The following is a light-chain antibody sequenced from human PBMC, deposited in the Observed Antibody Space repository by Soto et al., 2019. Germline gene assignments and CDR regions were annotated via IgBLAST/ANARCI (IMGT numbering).Light chain of an antibody. CDR3: QQSYSTLRT. J-gene: IGKJ1*01. Sequence: DIQMTQSPSSLSASVGDRVTITCRASQSISNYLNWYQQKPGKAPNLLIYAASSLQSGVPARFSGRGSVTDFTLTISSLQPEDFATYYCQQSYSTLRTFGQGTKVEIK. CDR2: AAS. V-gene: IGKV1-39*01. CDR1: QSISNY.